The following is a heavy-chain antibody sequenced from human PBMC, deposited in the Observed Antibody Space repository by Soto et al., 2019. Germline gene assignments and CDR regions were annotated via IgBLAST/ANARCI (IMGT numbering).Heavy chain of an antibody. CDR3: AKAEYSSGWGFDY. Sequence: QVQLVESGGGVVQPGRSLRLSCAASGFTFSSYGMHWVRQAPGKGLEWVAVISYDGSNKYYADSVKGRFTISRDNSKNTLYLQMNSLRAEDTAVYYCAKAEYSSGWGFDYWGQGTLVTVSS. D-gene: IGHD6-19*01. J-gene: IGHJ4*02. CDR2: ISYDGSNK. CDR1: GFTFSSYG. V-gene: IGHV3-30*18.